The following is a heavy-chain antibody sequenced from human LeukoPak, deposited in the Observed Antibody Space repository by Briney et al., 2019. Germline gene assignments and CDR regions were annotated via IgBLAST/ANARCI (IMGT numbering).Heavy chain of an antibody. CDR2: ISWNSGRI. J-gene: IGHJ4*02. CDR1: GFTFDDYA. CDR3: AKGPIAVAGYFDY. V-gene: IGHV3-9*01. Sequence: PGRSLRRSCAASGFTFDDYAMHWVRHAPGKGLEWVSGISWNSGRIAYADSVKGRFTISRDNSKNSLYLQMNSLRAEDTALYYCAKGPIAVAGYFDYWGQGTLVTVSS. D-gene: IGHD6-19*01.